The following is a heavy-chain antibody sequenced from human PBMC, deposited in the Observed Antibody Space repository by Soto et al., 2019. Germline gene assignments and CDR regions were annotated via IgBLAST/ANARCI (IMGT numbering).Heavy chain of an antibody. CDR3: ARISTAVAGSAFDY. V-gene: IGHV2-70*11. D-gene: IGHD6-19*01. CDR2: IDWDNDK. Sequence: TLSLTCTVSGCSISPYYWSWIRQPPGKALEWLARIDWDNDKYYSTSLKTRHNISKDTSKNQMVHTMTNMDPVDTATYYCARISTAVAGSAFDYWGQGTLVTVS. J-gene: IGHJ4*02. CDR1: GCSISPYYW.